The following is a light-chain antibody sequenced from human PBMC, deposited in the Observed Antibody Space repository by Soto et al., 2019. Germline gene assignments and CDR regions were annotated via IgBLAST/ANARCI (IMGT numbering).Light chain of an antibody. CDR1: SSDIGNYDF. CDR3: SSYTTITSFIL. J-gene: IGLJ2*01. Sequence: QSALTQPASVSGSPGQSITISCTGTSSDIGNYDFVSWYQQVPGTAPKAMIYEVSSRPSGVSNRFSGSKSGNTASLTISGLQAEDEAYYYCSSYTTITSFILFGVGTKLTVL. V-gene: IGLV2-14*01. CDR2: EVS.